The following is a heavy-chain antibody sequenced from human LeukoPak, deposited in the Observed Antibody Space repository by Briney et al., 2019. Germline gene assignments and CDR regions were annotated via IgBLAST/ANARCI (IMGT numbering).Heavy chain of an antibody. V-gene: IGHV3-30*01. CDR1: GFTFSSYA. CDR2: ISYDGSNK. J-gene: IGHJ4*02. D-gene: IGHD5-18*01. CDR3: ARDRSQRAYSYGPDGE. Sequence: PGRSLRLSCAASGFTFSSYAIHWVRQAPGKGLEWVAVISYDGSNKYYADSVKGRFTISRDNSKNTLYLQINSLRGEDTAVYYCARDRSQRAYSYGPDGEWGQRTLVTVSS.